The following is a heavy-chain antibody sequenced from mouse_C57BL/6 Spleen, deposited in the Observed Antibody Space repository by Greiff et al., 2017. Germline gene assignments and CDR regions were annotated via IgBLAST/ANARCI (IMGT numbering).Heavy chain of an antibody. D-gene: IGHD3-2*02. CDR3: ARELDSSGSWFAY. CDR2: IYPGSGNT. CDR1: GYTFTDYY. V-gene: IGHV1-76*01. Sequence: QVHVKQSGAELVRPGASVKLSCKASGYTFTDYYINWVKQRPGQGLEWIARIYPGSGNTYYNEKFKGKATLTAEKSSSTAYMQLSSLTSEDSAVYFCARELDSSGSWFAYWGQGTLVTVSA. J-gene: IGHJ3*01.